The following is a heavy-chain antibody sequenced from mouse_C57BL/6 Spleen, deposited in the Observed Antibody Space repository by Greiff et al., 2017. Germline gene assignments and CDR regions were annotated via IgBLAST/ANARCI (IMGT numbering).Heavy chain of an antibody. CDR3: ARVDYYGSSGGYAMDY. CDR1: GYTFTSYW. J-gene: IGHJ4*01. D-gene: IGHD1-1*01. V-gene: IGHV1-55*01. CDR2: IYPGSGST. Sequence: VQLQQPGAELVKPGASVKMSCKASGYTFTSYWITWVKQRPGQGLEWIGDIYPGSGSTNYNEKFKSKATLTVDTSSSTAYMQLSSLTSEDSAVYYGARVDYYGSSGGYAMDYWGQGTSVTVSS.